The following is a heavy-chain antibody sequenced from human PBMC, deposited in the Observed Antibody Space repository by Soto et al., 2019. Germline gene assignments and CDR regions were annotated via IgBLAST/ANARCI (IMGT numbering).Heavy chain of an antibody. CDR2: IYYSGST. CDR1: GGSISSYY. V-gene: IGHV4-59*01. J-gene: IGHJ4*02. D-gene: IGHD6-19*01. Sequence: TLSLTCTVSGGSISSYYWSWIRQPPGKGLEWIGYIYYSGSTNYNPSLKSRVTISVDTSKNQFSLKLSSVTAADTAVYYCARVESSGWYSQVFQPTYYFDYWGQGTLVTVSS. CDR3: ARVESSGWYSQVFQPTYYFDY.